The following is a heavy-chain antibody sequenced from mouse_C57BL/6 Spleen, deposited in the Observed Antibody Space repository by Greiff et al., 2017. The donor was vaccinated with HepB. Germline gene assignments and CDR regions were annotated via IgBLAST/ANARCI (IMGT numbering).Heavy chain of an antibody. J-gene: IGHJ2*01. V-gene: IGHV1-82*01. D-gene: IGHD2-3*01. Sequence: VQLQQSGPELVKPGASVKISCKASGYAFSSSWMNWVKQRPGKGLEWIGRIYPGDGDTNYNGKFKGKATLTADKSSSTAYMQLSSLTSEDSAVYFCARGRYDGFFDYWGQGTTLTVSS. CDR3: ARGRYDGFFDY. CDR1: GYAFSSSW. CDR2: IYPGDGDT.